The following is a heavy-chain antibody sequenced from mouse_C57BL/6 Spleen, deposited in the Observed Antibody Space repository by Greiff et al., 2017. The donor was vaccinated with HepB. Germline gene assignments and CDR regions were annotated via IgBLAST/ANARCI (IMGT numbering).Heavy chain of an antibody. CDR2: IYPGSGNT. CDR3: ARCPYGSSSPFDY. CDR1: GYTFTDYY. V-gene: IGHV1-76*01. D-gene: IGHD1-1*01. Sequence: QVQLQQPGAELVKPGASVKLSCKASGYTFTDYYINWVKQRPGQGLEWIARIYPGSGNTYYNEKFKGKATLTAEKSSSTAYMQLSSLTSEDSAVYFCARCPYGSSSPFDYWGQGTTLTVSS. J-gene: IGHJ2*01.